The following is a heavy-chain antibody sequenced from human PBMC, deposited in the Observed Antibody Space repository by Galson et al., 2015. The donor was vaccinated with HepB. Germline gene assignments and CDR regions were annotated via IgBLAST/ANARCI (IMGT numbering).Heavy chain of an antibody. CDR3: ARPYYYASGTSGGGMDV. CDR1: GFTFSSYA. J-gene: IGHJ6*02. D-gene: IGHD3-10*01. Sequence: SLRLSCAASGFTFSSYAMYWVRQAPGKGLEYVSTISSNGGTTYYANSVKGRFTISRDNSKNTLYLQMGSLRAEDMAVYYCARPYYYASGTSGGGMDVWGQGTTVTVSS. CDR2: ISSNGGTT. V-gene: IGHV3-64*01.